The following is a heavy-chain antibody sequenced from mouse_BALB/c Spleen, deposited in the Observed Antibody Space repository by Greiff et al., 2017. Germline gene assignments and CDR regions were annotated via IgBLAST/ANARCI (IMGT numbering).Heavy chain of an antibody. CDR1: GFTFSDYY. V-gene: IGHV5-4*02. CDR2: ISDGGSYT. CDR3: AREGPDYGDFDY. D-gene: IGHD2-4*01. J-gene: IGHJ2*01. Sequence: EVKLVESGGGLVQPGGSLKLSCAASGFTFSDYYMYWVRQTPEKRLEWVATISDGGSYTYSPDSVKGRFTIARDNAKNNLYLQMSSLKSEDTAMCYCAREGPDYGDFDYWGQGTTLTVSA.